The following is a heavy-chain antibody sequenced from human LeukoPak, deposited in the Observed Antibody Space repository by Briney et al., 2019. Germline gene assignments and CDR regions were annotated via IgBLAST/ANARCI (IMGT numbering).Heavy chain of an antibody. V-gene: IGHV4-59*01. CDR2: IYYSGST. CDR3: SRALLWFGESQFDH. D-gene: IGHD3-10*01. CDR1: GGSISRYY. Sequence: PSETLSLTCTVSGGSISRYYWSWIRQPPGKGLEWIGYIYYSGSTNYNPSLKSRVTISVDTSKNQFSLERSSVTAADTAVYYCSRALLWFGESQFDHWGEGTLDTVSS. J-gene: IGHJ4*02.